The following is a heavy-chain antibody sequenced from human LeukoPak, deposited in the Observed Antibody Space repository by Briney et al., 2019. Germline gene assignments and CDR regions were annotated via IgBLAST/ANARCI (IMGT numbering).Heavy chain of an antibody. D-gene: IGHD4-17*01. CDR1: GFTFSDYE. CDR3: AINPDYGDYIDSFHI. CDR2: ISSSGCL. Sequence: GGPLRLSCGGSGFTFSDYEMNWVRQTPGKGLEGVSYISSSGCLYYADSVTGGFTISRDNAKNSMYLLMNSLRAEDTAVYYCAINPDYGDYIDSFHIWGQGTRVIVSS. V-gene: IGHV3-48*03. J-gene: IGHJ3*02.